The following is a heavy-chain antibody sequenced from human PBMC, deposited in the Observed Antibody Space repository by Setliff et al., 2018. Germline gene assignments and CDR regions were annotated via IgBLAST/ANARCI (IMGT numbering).Heavy chain of an antibody. J-gene: IGHJ4*02. D-gene: IGHD3-22*01. V-gene: IGHV3-7*01. CDR3: AKGLKSSGPDWYFDY. CDR2: INPHGSEK. Sequence: GGSLRLSCTASGLSYINDWVSWVRQAPGKGLEWLASINPHGSEKYYADSVKGRFTISRDNSKNTLYLQMNSLRAEDTAVYYCAKGLKSSGPDWYFDYWGPGTLVTVSS. CDR1: GLSYINDW.